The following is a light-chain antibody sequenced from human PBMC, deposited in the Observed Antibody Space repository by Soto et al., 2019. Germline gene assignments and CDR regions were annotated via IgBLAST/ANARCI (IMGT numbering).Light chain of an antibody. V-gene: IGKV3-20*01. CDR2: GAS. J-gene: IGKJ2*01. CDR1: QSVRGNY. Sequence: DIVLTQSPGTLSLSPGERATLSCRASQSVRGNYLAWYQQKPGQAPRLLIYGASSRATGIPDRFSGSGSGTDFTLTISRLEREDFAVYYCQQYDSSPLYTFGQGTKLEIK. CDR3: QQYDSSPLYT.